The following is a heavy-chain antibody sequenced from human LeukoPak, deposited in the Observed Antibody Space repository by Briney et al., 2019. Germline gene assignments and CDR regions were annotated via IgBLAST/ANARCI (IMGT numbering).Heavy chain of an antibody. Sequence: GGSLRLSCAASGVTVSSNYMSWVRQAPGKGLEWVSVIYSGGSTYYADSVKGRFTISRDNSKNTLYLQMNSLRAEDTAMYYCARGFSYYYDSSGYYYDGRPFDPWGQGTLVTVSS. CDR3: ARGFSYYYDSSGYYYDGRPFDP. CDR1: GVTVSSNY. V-gene: IGHV3-53*01. J-gene: IGHJ5*02. CDR2: IYSGGST. D-gene: IGHD3-22*01.